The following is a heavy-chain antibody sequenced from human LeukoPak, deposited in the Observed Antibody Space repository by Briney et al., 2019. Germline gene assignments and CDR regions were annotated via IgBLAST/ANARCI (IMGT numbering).Heavy chain of an antibody. CDR1: GYTLTELS. V-gene: IGHV1-24*01. CDR3: ATYYGDYVYYYYGMDV. Sequence: GVSVKVSCKVSGYTLTELSMHWVRQAPGKGLEWMGGFDPEDGETIYAQKFQGRVTMTEDTSTATAYMELSSLRSEDTAVYYCATYYGDYVYYYYGMDVWGQGTTVTVSS. J-gene: IGHJ6*02. CDR2: FDPEDGET. D-gene: IGHD4-17*01.